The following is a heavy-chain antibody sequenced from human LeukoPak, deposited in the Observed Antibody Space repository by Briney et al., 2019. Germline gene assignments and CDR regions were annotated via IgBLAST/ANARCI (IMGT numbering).Heavy chain of an antibody. Sequence: SETLSLTCTVSGGSISSYYWSWIRQPPGKGLEWIGYIYYSGSTNYNPSLKSRVTISVDTSKNQFSLKLSSVTAADTAVYYCARVGGDSSGYWGFDSWGQGTLVTVSS. J-gene: IGHJ5*01. D-gene: IGHD3-22*01. CDR3: ARVGGDSSGYWGFDS. V-gene: IGHV4-59*01. CDR2: IYYSGST. CDR1: GGSISSYY.